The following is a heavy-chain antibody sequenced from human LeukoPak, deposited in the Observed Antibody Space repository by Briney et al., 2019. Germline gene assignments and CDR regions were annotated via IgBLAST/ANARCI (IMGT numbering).Heavy chain of an antibody. CDR3: ARGQRGYSYAFDY. CDR2: INHSGST. V-gene: IGHV4-34*01. Sequence: SETLSLTCAVYGGSFSGYYWSWIRQPPGKGLEWIGEINHSGSTNYNPSLKSRVTISVDTSKNQFSLKLSSVTAADTAVYYCARGQRGYSYAFDYWGQGTLVTVSS. D-gene: IGHD5-18*01. CDR1: GGSFSGYY. J-gene: IGHJ4*02.